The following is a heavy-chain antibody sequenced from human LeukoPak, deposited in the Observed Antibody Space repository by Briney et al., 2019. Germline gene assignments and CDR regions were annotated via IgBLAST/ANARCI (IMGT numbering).Heavy chain of an antibody. CDR3: GQELRGY. Sequence: PGGSLRLSCAASGFTFTNFATHWIRQAPGKGLEWVAVISNDERNKYYADSVKGRFTISRDNAKNSLYLQMNSLRAEDTAVYYCGQELRGYWGQGTLVTVSS. D-gene: IGHD1-26*01. CDR2: ISNDERNK. V-gene: IGHV3-30*04. J-gene: IGHJ4*02. CDR1: GFTFTNFA.